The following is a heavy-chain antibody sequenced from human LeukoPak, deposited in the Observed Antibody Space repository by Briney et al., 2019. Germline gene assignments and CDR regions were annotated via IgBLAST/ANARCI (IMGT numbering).Heavy chain of an antibody. CDR3: DYGPIPTMVRGVPTGY. CDR1: GFTFSSYG. Sequence: GGSLRLSCAASGFTFSSYGLHWVRQAPGKGLEWVAFIRYDGSNKYYADSVKGRFTISRDNSKNTLYLQMNSLRAVATAVYYGDYGPIPTMVRGVPTGYWGKGTLVTVSS. V-gene: IGHV3-30*02. D-gene: IGHD3-10*01. J-gene: IGHJ4*02. CDR2: IRYDGSNK.